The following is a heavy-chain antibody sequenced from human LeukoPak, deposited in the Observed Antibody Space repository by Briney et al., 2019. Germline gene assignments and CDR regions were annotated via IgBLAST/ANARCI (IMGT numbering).Heavy chain of an antibody. J-gene: IGHJ4*02. V-gene: IGHV3-23*01. CDR1: GFTFSSYS. CDR2: ISASGGST. D-gene: IGHD1-1*01. Sequence: PGGSLRLSCAASGFTFSSYSMNWVRQGPGKGLEWVSGISASGGSTYYTDSLKGRLTISRDNSKNTLFLQMNSLRAEDTAIYYCAKGLERESRLECWGQGTLVTVSS. CDR3: AKGLERESRLEC.